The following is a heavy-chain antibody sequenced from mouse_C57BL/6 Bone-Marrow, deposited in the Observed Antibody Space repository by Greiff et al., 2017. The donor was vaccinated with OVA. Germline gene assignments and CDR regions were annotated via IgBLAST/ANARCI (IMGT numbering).Heavy chain of an antibody. V-gene: IGHV1-55*01. Sequence: VQLQQPGAELVKPGASVKMSCKASGYTFTSYWITWVKQRPGQGLEWIGDIYPGSGSTNYNEKFKSKSTLTVATSSRPAYMQLSSLTSEDSAVYYCARTGISSYYFDYWGQGNTLTVSS. CDR1: GYTFTSYW. CDR3: ARTGISSYYFDY. D-gene: IGHD1-1*01. CDR2: IYPGSGST. J-gene: IGHJ2*01.